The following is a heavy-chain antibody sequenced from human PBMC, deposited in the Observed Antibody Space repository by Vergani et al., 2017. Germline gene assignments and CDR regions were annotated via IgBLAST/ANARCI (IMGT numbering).Heavy chain of an antibody. Sequence: QVQLVESGGGLVKPGGSLRLSCAASGFSFSDHYMTWLRQAPGKGLEWVSYISNSGNTIEYADSVKGRFSISRDNAKSSLFLQMDSLRAEDTAVYYCARDGATGSYDYWGQGTLVTVSS. V-gene: IGHV3-11*01. D-gene: IGHD1-26*01. CDR3: ARDGATGSYDY. CDR1: GFSFSDHY. CDR2: ISNSGNTI. J-gene: IGHJ4*02.